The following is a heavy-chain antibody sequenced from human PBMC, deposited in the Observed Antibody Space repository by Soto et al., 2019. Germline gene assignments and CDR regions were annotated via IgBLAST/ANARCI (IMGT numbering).Heavy chain of an antibody. CDR3: VIGVDCISTSCYDRIPXAP. J-gene: IGHJ5*02. V-gene: IGHV1-69*13. CDR2: IIPIFGTA. D-gene: IGHD2-2*01. Sequence: SVKVSFKASGGTFSSYAISWVRQAPGQGLEWMGGIIPIFGTANYAQKFQGRVTITADESTSTAYMELSSLRSEDTAVYYCVIGVDCISTSCYDRIPXAPWGQGTLVTVS. CDR1: GGTFSSYA.